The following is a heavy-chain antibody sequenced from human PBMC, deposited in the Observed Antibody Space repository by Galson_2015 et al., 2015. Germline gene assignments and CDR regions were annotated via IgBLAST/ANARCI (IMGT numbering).Heavy chain of an antibody. CDR2: ITSDSSTI. CDR1: RFTFSSFA. CDR3: VHSGTWMETFDF. Sequence: SLRLSCAASRFTFSSFAMNWVRQAPGKGLEWVSYITSDSSTISYADSVKGRFTISRDNAKNSLYLQMTSLSAEDTAVYYCVHSGTWMETFDFWGQGTLVTVSS. D-gene: IGHD6-13*01. J-gene: IGHJ4*02. V-gene: IGHV3-48*01.